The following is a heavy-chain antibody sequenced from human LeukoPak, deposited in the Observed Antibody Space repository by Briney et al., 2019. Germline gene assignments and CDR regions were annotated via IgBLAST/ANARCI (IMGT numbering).Heavy chain of an antibody. CDR1: GYTFTGYY. J-gene: IGHJ4*02. D-gene: IGHD2-15*01. V-gene: IGHV1-2*02. Sequence: ASVTVSCKASGYTFTGYYMHWVRQAPGQGLEWMGWINPNSGGTNYAQKFQGRVTMTRDTSISTAYMELSRLRSDDTAVYYCARDWVYCSGGSCPRPLGYWGQGTLVTVSS. CDR3: ARDWVYCSGGSCPRPLGY. CDR2: INPNSGGT.